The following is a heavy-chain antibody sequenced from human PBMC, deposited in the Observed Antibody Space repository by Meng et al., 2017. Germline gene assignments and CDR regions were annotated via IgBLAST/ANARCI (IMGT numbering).Heavy chain of an antibody. CDR1: GYTFTSYG. CDR2: ISAYNGNT. Sequence: QVRLWRFGAEVKKPGASVKVSCKASGYTFTSYGISWVRQAPGQGLEWMGWISAYNGNTNYAQKLQGRVTMTTDTSTSTAYMELRSLRSDDTAVYYCARVGYCSSTSCHQIDYWGQGTLVTVSS. V-gene: IGHV1-18*01. CDR3: ARVGYCSSTSCHQIDY. D-gene: IGHD2-2*01. J-gene: IGHJ4*02.